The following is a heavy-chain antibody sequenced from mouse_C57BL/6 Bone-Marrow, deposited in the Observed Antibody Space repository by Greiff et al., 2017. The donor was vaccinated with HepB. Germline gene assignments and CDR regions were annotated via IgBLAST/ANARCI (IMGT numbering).Heavy chain of an antibody. CDR1: GYTFTSYW. CDR3: ARSGFTTVVAYYFDY. D-gene: IGHD1-1*01. Sequence: VQLQQPGAELVKPGASVKLSCKASGYTFTSYWMHWVKQRPGRGLEWIGRIDPNSGGTKYNEKFKSKATLTVDKPSSTAYMQLSSLTSEDSAVYYCARSGFTTVVAYYFDYWGQGPTLTVSS. J-gene: IGHJ2*01. V-gene: IGHV1-72*01. CDR2: IDPNSGGT.